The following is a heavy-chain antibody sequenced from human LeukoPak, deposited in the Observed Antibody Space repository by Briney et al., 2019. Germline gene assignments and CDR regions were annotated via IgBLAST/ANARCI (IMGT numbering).Heavy chain of an antibody. V-gene: IGHV3-7*01. J-gene: IGHJ4*02. CDR2: IKQDGSEK. D-gene: IGHD6-13*01. CDR3: ARDEQQLDY. Sequence: GGSLRLSCAASGFTFSIYAMSWVRQAPGKGLEWVANIKQDGSEKYYVDSVKGRFTISRDNAKNSLYLQMNSLRAEDTAVYYCARDEQQLDYWGQGTLVTVSS. CDR1: GFTFSIYA.